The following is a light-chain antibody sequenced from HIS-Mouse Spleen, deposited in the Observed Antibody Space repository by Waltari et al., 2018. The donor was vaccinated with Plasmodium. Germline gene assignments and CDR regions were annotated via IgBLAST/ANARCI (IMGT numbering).Light chain of an antibody. Sequence: DIQLTQSPSFLSASVGDRVTITCRASQGIRSYLAWYQQKPGKAPKLLIYAASTLQSGVPSRFSGSGSGTEFTLTISSLQPEDFATYYCQQLNSYRTFGQGTKVEIK. V-gene: IGKV1-9*01. J-gene: IGKJ1*01. CDR2: AAS. CDR1: QGIRSY. CDR3: QQLNSYRT.